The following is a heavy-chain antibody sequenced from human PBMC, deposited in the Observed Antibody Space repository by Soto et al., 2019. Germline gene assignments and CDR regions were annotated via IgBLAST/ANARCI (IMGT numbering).Heavy chain of an antibody. Sequence: QVQLQESGPGLVKPSETLSLTCTVSGGSISSDYWSWIRQSPGKGLEWIGYIFYSGSTNYNPSLKSRVTISVDTSKNQFSLKLSSVTAADTAVYYCARHTFGFVGGVYYYYMDVWGKGTTVTVSS. V-gene: IGHV4-59*08. CDR2: IFYSGST. CDR3: ARHTFGFVGGVYYYYMDV. J-gene: IGHJ6*03. CDR1: GGSISSDY. D-gene: IGHD3-16*01.